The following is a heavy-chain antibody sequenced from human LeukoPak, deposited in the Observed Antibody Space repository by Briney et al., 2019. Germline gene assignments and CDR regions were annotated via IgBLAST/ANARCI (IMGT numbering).Heavy chain of an antibody. Sequence: GRSLRLSRAASGFTFSSYAMHWVRQAPGKRLEWVAVISYDGSNKYYADSVKGRFTIPRDNSKNTLYLQMNSLRAEDMAVYYCARDGRYYYDSSGSPGNWGQGTLVTVSS. J-gene: IGHJ4*02. D-gene: IGHD3-22*01. CDR2: ISYDGSNK. CDR3: ARDGRYYYDSSGSPGN. V-gene: IGHV3-30*04. CDR1: GFTFSSYA.